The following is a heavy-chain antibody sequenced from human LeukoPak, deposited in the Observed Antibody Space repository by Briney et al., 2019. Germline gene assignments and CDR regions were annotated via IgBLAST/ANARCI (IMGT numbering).Heavy chain of an antibody. Sequence: PSETLSLTCTVSGYSISSGYYWGWIRPPPGKGLEWIGEINHSGSTNYNPSLKSRVTISVDTSKNQFSLKLSSVTAADTAVYYCARARIKNYYDGSGYRGHDAFDIWGQGTMVTVSS. J-gene: IGHJ3*02. CDR2: INHSGST. D-gene: IGHD3-22*01. V-gene: IGHV4-38-2*02. CDR3: ARARIKNYYDGSGYRGHDAFDI. CDR1: GYSISSGYY.